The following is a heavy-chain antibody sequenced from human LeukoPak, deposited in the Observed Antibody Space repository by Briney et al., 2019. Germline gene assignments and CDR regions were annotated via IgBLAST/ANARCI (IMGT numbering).Heavy chain of an antibody. Sequence: GGSLRLSCAASGFTFSTYAMNWVRRAPGKGLEWVAVISYDGSNKYYADSVKGRFTISGDSSKNTLYLQMNSLRAEDTAVYYCATSVVAARRGRGYYGMDVWGQGTTVTVSS. CDR3: ATSVVAARRGRGYYGMDV. CDR2: ISYDGSNK. D-gene: IGHD2-15*01. J-gene: IGHJ6*02. V-gene: IGHV3-30*14. CDR1: GFTFSTYA.